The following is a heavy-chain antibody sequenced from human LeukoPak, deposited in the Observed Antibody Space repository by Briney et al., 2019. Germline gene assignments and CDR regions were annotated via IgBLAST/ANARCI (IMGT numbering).Heavy chain of an antibody. CDR3: ARGYSSGWYSNEYYFDY. V-gene: IGHV1-18*01. Sequence: ASVKVSCKASGYTFTSYGISWVRQAPGQGLEWMGWISAYNGNTNYAQKLQGRVTMTTDTSTSTAYMKLRSLRSDDTAVYYCARGYSSGWYSNEYYFDYWGQGTLVTVSS. J-gene: IGHJ4*02. D-gene: IGHD6-19*01. CDR1: GYTFTSYG. CDR2: ISAYNGNT.